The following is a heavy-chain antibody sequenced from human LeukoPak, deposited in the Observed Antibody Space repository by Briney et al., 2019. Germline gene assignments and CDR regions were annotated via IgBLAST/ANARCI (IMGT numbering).Heavy chain of an antibody. CDR1: GFTFSSYA. V-gene: IGHV3-23*01. J-gene: IGHJ4*02. CDR3: AKDQRFLEWSAGYYFDY. D-gene: IGHD3-3*01. CDR2: ISGSGGST. Sequence: GASLRLSCAASGFTFSSYAMSWVRQAPGKGLEWVSAISGSGGSTYYADSVKGRFTISRDNSKNTLYLQMNSLRAEDTAVYYCAKDQRFLEWSAGYYFDYWGQGTLVTVSS.